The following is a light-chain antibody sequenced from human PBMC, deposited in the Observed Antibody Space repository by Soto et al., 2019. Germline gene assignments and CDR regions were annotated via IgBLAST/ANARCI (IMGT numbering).Light chain of an antibody. CDR3: SSYTVTSTVL. J-gene: IGLJ2*01. CDR1: SSDVGGYNY. V-gene: IGLV2-14*01. CDR2: EVT. Sequence: QSALTQPASVSGSPGQSITISCTGTSSDVGGYNYVSWYQQHPGKAPKLMIYEVTNRPSGVSIRFSGSKSGNTASLTISGLQAEDEADYYCSSYTVTSTVLFGGGTQLTVL.